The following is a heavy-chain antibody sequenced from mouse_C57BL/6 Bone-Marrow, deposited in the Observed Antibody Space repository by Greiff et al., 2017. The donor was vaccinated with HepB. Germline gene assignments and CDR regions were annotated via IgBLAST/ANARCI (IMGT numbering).Heavy chain of an antibody. V-gene: IGHV5-6*01. Sequence: EVMLVESGGDLVKPGGSLKLSCAASGFTFSSYGMSWVRRTPDKRLEWVATISSGGSYTYYPDSVKGRYTISRDNAKNTLYLQMSSLKSEDTAMYYCARHYGNPFDYWGQGTTLTVSS. D-gene: IGHD2-1*01. CDR2: ISSGGSYT. CDR3: ARHYGNPFDY. J-gene: IGHJ2*01. CDR1: GFTFSSYG.